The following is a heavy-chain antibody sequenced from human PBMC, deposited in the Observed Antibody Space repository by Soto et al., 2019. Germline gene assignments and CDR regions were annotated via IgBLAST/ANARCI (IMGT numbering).Heavy chain of an antibody. V-gene: IGHV1-18*01. CDR3: ARDYFTDCSGGSCYPNWFDP. J-gene: IGHJ5*02. Sequence: QVPLVQSGAEVKKPGASVKVSCKASGYTFTSYGISWVRQAPGQGLEWMGWISAYNGNTNYAQKLQGRVTMTTDTSTSTAYMELRSLRSDDTAVYYCARDYFTDCSGGSCYPNWFDPWGQGTLVTVSS. CDR1: GYTFTSYG. D-gene: IGHD2-15*01. CDR2: ISAYNGNT.